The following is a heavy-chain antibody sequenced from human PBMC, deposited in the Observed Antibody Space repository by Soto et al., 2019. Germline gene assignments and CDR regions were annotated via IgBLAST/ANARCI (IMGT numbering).Heavy chain of an antibody. V-gene: IGHV1-8*01. CDR2: MNPNSGNT. CDR1: GYTFTSYD. CDR3: ARVPTTYYDFWSGLPGYYFDY. D-gene: IGHD3-3*01. Sequence: GASVKVSRKASGYTFTSYDINWVRQATGQGLEWMGWMNPNSGNTGYAQKFQGRVTMTRNTSISTAYMELSSLRSEDTAVYYCARVPTTYYDFWSGLPGYYFDYWGQGTLVTVSS. J-gene: IGHJ4*02.